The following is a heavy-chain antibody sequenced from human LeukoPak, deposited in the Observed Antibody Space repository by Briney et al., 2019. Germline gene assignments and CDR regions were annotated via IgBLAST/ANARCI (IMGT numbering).Heavy chain of an antibody. V-gene: IGHV3-33*06. J-gene: IGHJ4*02. Sequence: GRSLRLSCAASGFTFSNYGMHWVRQPPDKGLEWVAVIWYDGSDKYYADSVKGRFTISRDNSKNTLWLQMNSLRAEDTALYYCAKGDFDWFVGKLDYWGQGTLVTVSS. CDR1: GFTFSNYG. CDR2: IWYDGSDK. CDR3: AKGDFDWFVGKLDY. D-gene: IGHD3-9*01.